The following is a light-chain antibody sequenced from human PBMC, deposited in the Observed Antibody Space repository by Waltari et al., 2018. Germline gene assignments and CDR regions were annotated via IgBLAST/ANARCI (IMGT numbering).Light chain of an antibody. CDR2: GAS. CDR3: HQCGNSPYT. V-gene: IGKV3-20*01. J-gene: IGKJ2*01. Sequence: EIVLTQSPGTLSLSPGERATISCRASQSVSSNYLAWYQQKPGQAPRLLIYGASNRATGIPDRFSGSGSGTDFTLTISRLEPEDFAVYYCHQCGNSPYTFGQGTKLEI. CDR1: QSVSSNY.